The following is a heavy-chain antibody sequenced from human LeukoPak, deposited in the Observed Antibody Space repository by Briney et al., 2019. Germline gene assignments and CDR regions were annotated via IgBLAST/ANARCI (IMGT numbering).Heavy chain of an antibody. CDR1: GFTFSDHY. V-gene: IGHV3-72*01. Sequence: QPGGSLRLSCAASGFTFSDHYMDWIRQGPGKGLEWVARIRNKANSYTTEYAASVEGRFTISRDDSKNSLYLQMNSLNSEDTAVYYCSTSRLAVRYFDYWGQGTLVTVSS. CDR3: STSRLAVRYFDY. J-gene: IGHJ4*02. D-gene: IGHD6-19*01. CDR2: IRNKANSYTT.